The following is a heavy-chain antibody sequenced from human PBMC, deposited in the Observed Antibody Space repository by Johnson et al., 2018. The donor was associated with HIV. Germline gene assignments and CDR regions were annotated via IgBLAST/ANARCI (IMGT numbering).Heavy chain of an antibody. CDR1: GFNVSNNY. Sequence: VQVVESGGGLVQPGGSLRLSCAASGFNVSNNYMSWVRQAPGKGLEWVSLIFGAGTTYYTQSVKGRFTISRDNSNNTVYLQMKSVTAEDTAVYYCARDPFPRFFAFDMWGQGTVVTVSS. J-gene: IGHJ3*02. V-gene: IGHV3-66*01. CDR3: ARDPFPRFFAFDM. CDR2: IFGAGTT. D-gene: IGHD2/OR15-2a*01.